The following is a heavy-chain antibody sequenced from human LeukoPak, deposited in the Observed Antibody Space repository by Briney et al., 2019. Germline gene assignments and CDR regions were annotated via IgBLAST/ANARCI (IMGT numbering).Heavy chain of an antibody. CDR1: GFTFSSYG. D-gene: IGHD6-19*01. CDR3: ANARSSGLRYYYYYYMDV. Sequence: GGSLRLSCAASGFTFSSYGMSWVRQAPGKGLEWVSAISGSGGSTYYADSVKGRFTISRDNSKNTLYLQMSSLRAEDTAVYYCANARSSGLRYYYYYYMDVWGKGTTVTISS. CDR2: ISGSGGST. V-gene: IGHV3-23*01. J-gene: IGHJ6*03.